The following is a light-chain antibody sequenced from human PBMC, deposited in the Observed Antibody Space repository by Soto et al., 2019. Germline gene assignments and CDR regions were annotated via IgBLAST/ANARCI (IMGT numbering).Light chain of an antibody. V-gene: IGKV1-12*01. J-gene: IGKJ1*01. CDR3: QHPKWA. CDR2: AAS. CDR1: QNVYINS. Sequence: TQSPGTLSLSPGERVTLSCRASQNVYINSLAWYQQRPGRAPQLLIYAASALQTGVPSRFSGSGSGTDFTLTITNLQPEDSGTYYCQHPKWAFGQGTTVEI.